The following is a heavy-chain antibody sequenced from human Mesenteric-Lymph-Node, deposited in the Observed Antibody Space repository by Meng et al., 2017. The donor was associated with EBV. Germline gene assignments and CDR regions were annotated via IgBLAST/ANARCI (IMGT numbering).Heavy chain of an antibody. D-gene: IGHD2-15*01. CDR1: GFALTTSGVG. CDR3: APWWVGPPGLFDP. CDR2: IYWDDDK. J-gene: IGHJ5*02. V-gene: IGHV2-5*02. Sequence: ITLKESAPTLVKPTHPLTLTCTFSGFALTTSGVGVGWIRQPPGKALEWLALIYWDDDKEFNPSLKNRLTITKDTSKNQVVLTMANMDPVDTATYYCAPWWVGPPGLFDPWGQGTLVTVSS.